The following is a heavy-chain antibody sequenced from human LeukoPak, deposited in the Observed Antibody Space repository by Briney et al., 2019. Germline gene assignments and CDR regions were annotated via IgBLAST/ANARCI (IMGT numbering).Heavy chain of an antibody. CDR1: GYTFTGYY. V-gene: IGHV1-2*02. CDR2: INPNSGGT. CDR3: ARAARWDCSSTSCYSLDY. Sequence: ASVKVSCKASGYTFTGYYMHWVRQAPGQGLEWMGWINPNSGGTNYAQKFQGRVTMTRDTSISTAYMELSRLRSDDTAVYYCARAARWDCSSTSCYSLDYWGQGTLVTVSS. D-gene: IGHD2-2*02. J-gene: IGHJ4*02.